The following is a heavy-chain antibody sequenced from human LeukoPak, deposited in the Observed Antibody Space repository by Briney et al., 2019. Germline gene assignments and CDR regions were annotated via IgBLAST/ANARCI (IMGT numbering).Heavy chain of an antibody. CDR2: ISGSGGST. CDR3: AKGDLKVGSLRRGAFDI. CDR1: GFTFSSYA. Sequence: GGSLRLSCAASGFTFSSYAMGWVRQAPGKGLEWVSTISGSGGSTYYADSVKGRFTISRDNSKNTLYMQMNSLRAEDTAVYYCAKGDLKVGSLRRGAFDIWGQGTMVTVSS. D-gene: IGHD6-13*01. J-gene: IGHJ3*02. V-gene: IGHV3-23*01.